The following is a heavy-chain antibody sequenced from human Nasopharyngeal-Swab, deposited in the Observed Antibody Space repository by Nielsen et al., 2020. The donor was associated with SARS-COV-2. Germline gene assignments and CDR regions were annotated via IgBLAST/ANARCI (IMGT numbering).Heavy chain of an antibody. Sequence: RQAPGKGLEWIGSIYYSGSTYYNPSLKSRVTISVDTSKNQFSLKLSSVTAADSAVYYCASPLWFGELLPASYYYYGMDVWGQGTTVTVSS. CDR2: IYYSGST. D-gene: IGHD3-10*01. V-gene: IGHV4-39*01. CDR3: ASPLWFGELLPASYYYYGMDV. J-gene: IGHJ6*02.